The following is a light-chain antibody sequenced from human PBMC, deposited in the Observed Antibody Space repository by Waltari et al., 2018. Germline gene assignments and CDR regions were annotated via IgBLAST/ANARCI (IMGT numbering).Light chain of an antibody. CDR3: QQCYSSPYT. CDR2: WAS. CDR1: QSVLSSSNNKNY. V-gene: IGKV4-1*01. J-gene: IGKJ2*01. Sequence: DIGMTQSPDSLAVSLGARATINCKSSQSVLSSSNNKNYLGWYQQQPGQPPKLLISWASTRESGVPDRFSGSGSGTDFTLTISSLQAEDVAVYYCQQCYSSPYTFGQGTKLEIK.